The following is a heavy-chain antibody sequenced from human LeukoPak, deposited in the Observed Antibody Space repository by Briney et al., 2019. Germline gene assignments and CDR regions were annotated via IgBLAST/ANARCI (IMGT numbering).Heavy chain of an antibody. J-gene: IGHJ4*02. D-gene: IGHD1-26*01. CDR1: GGTFSSYE. CDR3: ARFGFQDHKHPSWEPLVVSIDY. Sequence: SVKVSCKASGGTFSSYEISWVRQAPGQGLEWMGGIIPMFGTAKYAQKFQGRVTITADKSTSTAYMELSSLRSEDTAVYYCARFGFQDHKHPSWEPLVVSIDYWGQGTLVTVSS. V-gene: IGHV1-69*06. CDR2: IIPMFGTA.